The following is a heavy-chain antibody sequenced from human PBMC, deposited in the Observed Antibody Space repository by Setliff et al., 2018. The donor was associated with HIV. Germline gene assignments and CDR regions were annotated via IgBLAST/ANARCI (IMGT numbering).Heavy chain of an antibody. D-gene: IGHD3-3*01. CDR2: ISGSGGST. CDR3: VSRFLEWLFF. V-gene: IGHV3-23*01. CDR1: GFTFSNYK. Sequence: GGSLRLSCAASGFTFSNYKMNWVRQAPGKGLEWVSAISGSGGSTYYADSVKGRFTISRDTSNNTLYLQMNSLRPEDTAVYYCVSRFLEWLFFWGQGTLVTVSS. J-gene: IGHJ4*02.